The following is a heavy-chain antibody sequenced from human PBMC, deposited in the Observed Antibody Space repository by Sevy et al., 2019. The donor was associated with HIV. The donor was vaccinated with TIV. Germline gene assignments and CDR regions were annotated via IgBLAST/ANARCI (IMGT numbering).Heavy chain of an antibody. Sequence: GGSLRLSCAASGFTFSSYAMNWVRQAPGKGLEWVSTIFGSGGGTYYADSVKGRFTISRDNSKNTLYLQMNNLRAEDTAVYYCAGGRYDSSGSFDAFDIWGQGTMVTVSS. V-gene: IGHV3-23*01. J-gene: IGHJ3*02. CDR1: GFTFSSYA. CDR2: IFGSGGGT. CDR3: AGGRYDSSGSFDAFDI. D-gene: IGHD3-22*01.